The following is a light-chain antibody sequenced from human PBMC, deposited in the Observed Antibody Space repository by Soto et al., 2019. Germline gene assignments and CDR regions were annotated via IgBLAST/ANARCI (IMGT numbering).Light chain of an antibody. J-gene: IGLJ1*01. CDR3: SSYTRSSTPFYG. Sequence: QSALTQPASVSGSPGQSITISCAGTSSDVGGYNYVSWYQHHPGKAPKLMIYEVTNRPSGVSNRFSGSKSANTASLTISGLQAEDEADYYCSSYTRSSTPFYGFGTGTKVTVL. CDR1: SSDVGGYNY. V-gene: IGLV2-14*01. CDR2: EVT.